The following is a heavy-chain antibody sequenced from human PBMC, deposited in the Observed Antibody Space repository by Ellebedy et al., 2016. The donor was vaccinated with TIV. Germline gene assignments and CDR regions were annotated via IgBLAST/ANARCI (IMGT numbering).Heavy chain of an antibody. CDR3: ARLVEQQLTNNWFDP. Sequence: GSLRLXXTVSGGSISSSSYYWGWIRQPPGKGLEWIGSIYYSGSTYYNPSLKSRVTISVDTSKNQFSLKLSSVTAADTAVYYCARLVEQQLTNNWFDPWGQGTLVTVSS. D-gene: IGHD6-13*01. CDR2: IYYSGST. CDR1: GGSISSSSYY. J-gene: IGHJ5*02. V-gene: IGHV4-39*07.